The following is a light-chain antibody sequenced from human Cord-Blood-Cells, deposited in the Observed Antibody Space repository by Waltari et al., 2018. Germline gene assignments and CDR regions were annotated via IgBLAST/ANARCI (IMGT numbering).Light chain of an antibody. CDR3: QVWDSSSDHVV. CDR1: NLGSKS. V-gene: IGLV3-21*04. CDR2: YDS. J-gene: IGLJ2*01. Sequence: SYVLTQPPPVSVAPGKTARITCGGNNLGSKSVHWYQHKPGQAPVLVIYYDSDRPSGIPERFSGSNSGNTATLTISRVEAGDEADYYCQVWDSSSDHVVFGGGTKLTVL.